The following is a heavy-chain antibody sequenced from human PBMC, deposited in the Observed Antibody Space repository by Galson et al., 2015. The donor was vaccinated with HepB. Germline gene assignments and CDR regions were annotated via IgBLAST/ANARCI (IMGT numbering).Heavy chain of an antibody. V-gene: IGHV1-2*06. D-gene: IGHD6-13*01. CDR1: GSTFSDYY. Sequence: SVTVSCKASGSTFSDYYIHWVRQAPGQGLEWMGRISPHSGGTNFAQKFQGRVTMTTDTSITTAYMELSRLTSDDTAVYYCAMYSSSWYDHWGQGTLVTVSS. J-gene: IGHJ5*02. CDR2: ISPHSGGT. CDR3: AMYSSSWYDH.